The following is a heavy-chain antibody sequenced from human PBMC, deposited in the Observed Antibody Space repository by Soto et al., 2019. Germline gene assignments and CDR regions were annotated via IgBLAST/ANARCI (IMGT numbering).Heavy chain of an antibody. Sequence: PGESLKISCKGSGYSFTSYWISWVRQMPGKGLEWMGRIDPSDSYTNYSPSFQGHVTISADKSISTAYLQWSSLKASDTAMYYCARDYGSGSYYNSHYYYYYGMDVWGQGTTVTVSS. D-gene: IGHD3-10*01. CDR3: ARDYGSGSYYNSHYYYYYGMDV. CDR2: IDPSDSYT. CDR1: GYSFTSYW. J-gene: IGHJ6*02. V-gene: IGHV5-10-1*01.